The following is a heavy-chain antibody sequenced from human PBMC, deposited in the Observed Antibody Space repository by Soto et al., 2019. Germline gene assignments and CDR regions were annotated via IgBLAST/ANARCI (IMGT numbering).Heavy chain of an antibody. V-gene: IGHV4-30-2*01. CDR3: XXVPDY. CDR1: GGSINSGGYS. D-gene: IGHD3-10*01. Sequence: QLQLQESGSGLVKPSQTLSLTCAVSGGSINSGGYSWSWIRQPPGKGLEWIGYIYHSGRTYYNPXXXXXXXXXXXXXXXXXXXXXXXXXXXXXXXXXXXXVPDYWGQGTLVTVSS. CDR2: IYHSGRT. J-gene: IGHJ4*02.